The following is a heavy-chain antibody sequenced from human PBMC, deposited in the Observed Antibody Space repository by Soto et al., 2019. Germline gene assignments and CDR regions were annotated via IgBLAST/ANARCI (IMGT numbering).Heavy chain of an antibody. CDR3: ARARSTAYNNWFDP. J-gene: IGHJ5*02. CDR2: IYYSGST. V-gene: IGHV4-30-4*01. CDR1: GGSISSGDYY. Sequence: SVTLSLTCTVSGGSISSGDYYWSWIRQPPGKGLEWIGYIYYSGSTYYNPSLKSRVTISVDTSKNQFSLKLSSVTAADTAVYYCARARSTAYNNWFDPWGQGTLVTVSS. D-gene: IGHD1-1*01.